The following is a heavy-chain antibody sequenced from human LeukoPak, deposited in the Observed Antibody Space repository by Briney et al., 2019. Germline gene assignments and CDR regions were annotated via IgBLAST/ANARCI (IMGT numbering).Heavy chain of an antibody. CDR1: GITLSNYG. Sequence: SGGSLRLSCVVSGITLSNYGMSWVRQAPGKGLEWVAGISDSGGRTNYADSVKGRFTISRDSPKNTLYLQMNSLRAEDTAVYFCAKRGVVIRVILVGFHKEAYYFDSRGQGALVTVSS. D-gene: IGHD3-22*01. V-gene: IGHV3-23*01. J-gene: IGHJ4*02. CDR3: AKRGVVIRVILVGFHKEAYYFDS. CDR2: ISDSGGRT.